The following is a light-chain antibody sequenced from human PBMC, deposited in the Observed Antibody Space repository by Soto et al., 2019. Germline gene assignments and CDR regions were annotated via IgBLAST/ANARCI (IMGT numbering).Light chain of an antibody. CDR2: ANS. J-gene: IGLJ3*02. Sequence: QSVLTQPPSVSGAPGQRVTISCTGSSSNIGAGYDVHWYQQLPGTAPKLLIYANSNWPSGVPDRFSGSKSGTSASLAITGLQAEDEADYYCQSYDSSLSAWVFGGGTKLTVL. CDR1: SSNIGAGYD. V-gene: IGLV1-40*01. CDR3: QSYDSSLSAWV.